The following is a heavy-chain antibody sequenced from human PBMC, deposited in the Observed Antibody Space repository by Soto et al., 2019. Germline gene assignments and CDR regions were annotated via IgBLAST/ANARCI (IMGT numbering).Heavy chain of an antibody. V-gene: IGHV4-31*03. CDR2: IYYSGST. Sequence: SETLSLTCTVSGGSIRSGGYYWSWIRQHPGKGLEWIGYIYYSGSTYYNPSLKSRVTISVDTSKNQFSLKLSSVTAADTAVYYCARGITMVRGPRVYYYYYMDVWGKGTTVTVSS. D-gene: IGHD3-10*01. CDR3: ARGITMVRGPRVYYYYYMDV. J-gene: IGHJ6*03. CDR1: GGSIRSGGYY.